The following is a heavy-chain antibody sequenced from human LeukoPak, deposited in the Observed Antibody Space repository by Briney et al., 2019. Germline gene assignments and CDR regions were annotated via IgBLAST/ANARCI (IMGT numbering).Heavy chain of an antibody. CDR2: IYYSGSI. V-gene: IGHV4-39*07. CDR1: GGSISSSSYY. D-gene: IGHD4-17*01. CDR3: ARIRWDYGENLVARRNRFDY. Sequence: SETLSLTCTVSGGSISSSSYYWGWIRQPPGKGLEWIGSIYYSGSIYYNPSLKSRVTISVDTSKNQFSLKLSSVTAADTAVYYCARIRWDYGENLVARRNRFDYWGQGTLVTVSS. J-gene: IGHJ4*02.